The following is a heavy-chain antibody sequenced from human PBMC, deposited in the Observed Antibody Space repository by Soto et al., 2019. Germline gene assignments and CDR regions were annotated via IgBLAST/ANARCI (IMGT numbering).Heavy chain of an antibody. D-gene: IGHD6-13*01. J-gene: IGHJ4*02. CDR3: GSPSYSSSWYYFDY. CDR2: IWYDGSNK. V-gene: IGHV3-30*02. Sequence: GGSLRLSCAASGFTFSSYGMHWVRQAPGKGLEWVAVIWYDGSNKYYADSVKGRFTISRDNSKNTLYLQMNSLRAEDTAVYYCGSPSYSSSWYYFDYWGQGTLVTVSS. CDR1: GFTFSSYG.